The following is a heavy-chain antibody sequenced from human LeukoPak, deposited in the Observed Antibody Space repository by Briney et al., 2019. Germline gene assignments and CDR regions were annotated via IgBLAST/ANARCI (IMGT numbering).Heavy chain of an antibody. Sequence: LPGGSLRLSCAASGFTFSSYAMHWVRQAPGKGLEWVAVISYDGSNKYYADSVKGRFTISRDNSKNTLYLQMNSLRAEDTAVYYCASDCSGGSCYSGYWDQGTLVTVSS. J-gene: IGHJ4*02. CDR2: ISYDGSNK. D-gene: IGHD2-15*01. CDR3: ASDCSGGSCYSGY. CDR1: GFTFSSYA. V-gene: IGHV3-30-3*01.